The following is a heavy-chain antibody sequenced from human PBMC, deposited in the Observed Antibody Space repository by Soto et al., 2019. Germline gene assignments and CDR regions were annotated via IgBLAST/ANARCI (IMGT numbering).Heavy chain of an antibody. Sequence: PGESLKISCMGSGYSFTSYWIGWVRQMPGKGLEWMGIIYPGDSGTRYSPSFQGQVTISADKSISTAYLQWSSLKASDTAMYYCASTSGYSSSWYLSYYGMDVWGQGTTVTVSS. V-gene: IGHV5-51*01. CDR3: ASTSGYSSSWYLSYYGMDV. CDR2: IYPGDSGT. J-gene: IGHJ6*02. CDR1: GYSFTSYW. D-gene: IGHD6-13*01.